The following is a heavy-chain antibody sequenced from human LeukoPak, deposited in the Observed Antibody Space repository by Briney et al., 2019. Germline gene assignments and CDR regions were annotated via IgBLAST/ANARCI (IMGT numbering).Heavy chain of an antibody. CDR2: IYYSGST. J-gene: IGHJ4*02. Sequence: SETLSLTCTVSGGSISSSSYYWSRIRQPPGKGLEWIGSIYYSGSTYYNPSLKSRVSISVDTSKNQFSLKMSSMTAADTAVYYCARIPQDERSGYYPREGIYFDYWGQGTLVTVSS. D-gene: IGHD3-22*01. V-gene: IGHV4-39*01. CDR1: GGSISSSSYY. CDR3: ARIPQDERSGYYPREGIYFDY.